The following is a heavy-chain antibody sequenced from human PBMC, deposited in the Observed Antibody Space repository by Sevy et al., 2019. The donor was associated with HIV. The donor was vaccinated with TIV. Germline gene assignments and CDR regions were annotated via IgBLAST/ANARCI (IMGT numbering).Heavy chain of an antibody. CDR2: ISGSGGSGDKT. CDR1: GFTLNNYW. Sequence: GGSLRLSCVASGFTLNNYWMHWVRQAPGKGLEWVSGISGSGGSGDKTNYADSVKGRFTISRDDSKNSLYLQLNSLRAEDTAIYYCARKYDSSGYFDYWGQGTLVTVSS. V-gene: IGHV3-23*01. J-gene: IGHJ4*02. CDR3: ARKYDSSGYFDY. D-gene: IGHD3-22*01.